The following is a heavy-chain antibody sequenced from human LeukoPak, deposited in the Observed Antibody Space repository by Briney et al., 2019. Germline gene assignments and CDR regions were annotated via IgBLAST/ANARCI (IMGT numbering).Heavy chain of an antibody. CDR2: INHSGST. D-gene: IGHD2-2*01. CDR1: GGSFSGYY. V-gene: IGHV4-34*01. CDR3: ARGAPYLYQLLRGDRWYYFDY. Sequence: SETLSLTCAVYGGSFSGYYWSWIRQPPGKGLEWIGEINHSGSTNYNPSLKSRVTISVDTSKNQSSLKLSSVTAADTAVYYCARGAPYLYQLLRGDRWYYFDYWGQGTLVTVSS. J-gene: IGHJ4*02.